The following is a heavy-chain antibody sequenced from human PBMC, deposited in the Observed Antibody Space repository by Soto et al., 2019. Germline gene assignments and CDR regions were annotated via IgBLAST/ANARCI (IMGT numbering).Heavy chain of an antibody. V-gene: IGHV1-69*12. D-gene: IGHD2-21*02. CDR3: ARTIVVVTAIRYNWFDP. Sequence: QVQLVQSGAEVKKPGSSVKVSCKASGGTFSSYAISWVRQAPGQGLEWMGGIIPIFGTANYAQKFQGRVTITADESTSTAYMELSSLRSEDTAVYYCARTIVVVTAIRYNWFDPWGQGTLVTVSS. J-gene: IGHJ5*02. CDR2: IIPIFGTA. CDR1: GGTFSSYA.